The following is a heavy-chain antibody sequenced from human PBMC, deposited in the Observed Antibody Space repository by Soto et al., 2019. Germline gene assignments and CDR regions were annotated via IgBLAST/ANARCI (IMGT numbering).Heavy chain of an antibody. V-gene: IGHV4-4*02. CDR3: ARSFGWYAIDH. Sequence: SETLSHTCHVSGPNISTKHSCSWLRQQTGKGLEWFGEILHSGSTNINPSLKSRVTMSVDKSKNQFSLMLSSVTAADTAVYYCARSFGWYAIDHWGQGTLVTVSS. J-gene: IGHJ1*01. D-gene: IGHD6-19*01. CDR1: GPNISTKHS. CDR2: ILHSGST.